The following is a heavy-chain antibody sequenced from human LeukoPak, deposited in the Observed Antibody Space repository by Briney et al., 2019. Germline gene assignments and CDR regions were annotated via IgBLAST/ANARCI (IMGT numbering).Heavy chain of an antibody. D-gene: IGHD2-2*02. V-gene: IGHV3-21*01. CDR2: ISSSSSYI. CDR1: GFTFSSYS. CDR3: ARMIVVVPAAISWFDP. J-gene: IGHJ5*02. Sequence: GGSLRLSCAASGFTFSSYSMNWVRQAPGKGLEWVSSISSSSSYIYYADSVKGRFTISRDNAKNSLYLQMNSLRAEDTAVYYCARMIVVVPAAISWFDPWGQGTLVTVSS.